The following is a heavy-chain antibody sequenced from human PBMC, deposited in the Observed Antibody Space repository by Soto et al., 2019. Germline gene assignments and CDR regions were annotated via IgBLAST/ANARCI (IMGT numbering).Heavy chain of an antibody. CDR2: ISSNGVGT. J-gene: IGHJ6*03. V-gene: IGHV3-64*01. CDR1: GFTFSNYA. Sequence: GGSLRHSCASSGFTFSNYAMTWVRQGPGKGLEYVSGISSNGVGTYCANSVQGRFTISRDNSKNTVYLQMGSLRPEDMAVYYCARRARPDFYYMDVWGKGTTVTVS. D-gene: IGHD6-6*01. CDR3: ARRARPDFYYMDV.